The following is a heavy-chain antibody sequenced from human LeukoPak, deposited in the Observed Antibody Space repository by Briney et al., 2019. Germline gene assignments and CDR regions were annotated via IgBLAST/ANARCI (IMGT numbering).Heavy chain of an antibody. CDR3: ARTEGAVAGYNNWFDP. Sequence: ASVKVSCKASGYTFTSYYIHWVRQAPGQGAEWMGWINPNSGGTNYAQKFKYRVTTTRDTSISTAYMELSSLTSDDTAVYYCARTEGAVAGYNNWFDPWGQGTLVTVSS. CDR1: GYTFTSYY. V-gene: IGHV1-2*02. CDR2: INPNSGGT. D-gene: IGHD6-19*01. J-gene: IGHJ5*02.